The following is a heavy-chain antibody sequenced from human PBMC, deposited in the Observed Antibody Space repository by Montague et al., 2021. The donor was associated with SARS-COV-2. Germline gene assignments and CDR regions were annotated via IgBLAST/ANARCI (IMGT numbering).Heavy chain of an antibody. V-gene: IGHV3-9*01. CDR3: AKDTGAAAGTLGYCDY. D-gene: IGHD6-13*01. Sequence: SLRLSCTVSGFTFDDYAMHWVRQAPGKGLEWVVGISWNGGRLGYADSVKGRFTISRDNAKNSLYLQMNSLRPEDTALYYCAKDTGAAAGTLGYCDYWGQGTLVTLSS. CDR2: ISWNGGRL. CDR1: GFTFDDYA. J-gene: IGHJ4*02.